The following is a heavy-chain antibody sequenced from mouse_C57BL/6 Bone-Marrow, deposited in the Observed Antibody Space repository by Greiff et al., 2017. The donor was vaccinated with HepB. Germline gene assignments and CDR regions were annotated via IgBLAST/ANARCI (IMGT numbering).Heavy chain of an antibody. D-gene: IGHD1-1*01. CDR1: GYTFTSYG. J-gene: IGHJ2*01. CDR3: ARNYYGSRDY. Sequence: VHLVESGAELARPGASVKLSCKASGYTFTSYGISWVKQRPGQGLEWIGEIYPRSGNTYYNEKFKGKATLTADKSSSTAYMELRSLTSEDSAVYFCARNYYGSRDYWGQGTTLTVSS. V-gene: IGHV1-81*01. CDR2: IYPRSGNT.